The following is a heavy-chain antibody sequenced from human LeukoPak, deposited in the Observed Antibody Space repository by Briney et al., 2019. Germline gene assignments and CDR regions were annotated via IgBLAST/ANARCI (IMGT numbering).Heavy chain of an antibody. Sequence: SETLSLTCTVSGGSISSSSYYWGWIRQSPGKGLEWLGSMYNTGITYYNPSLKSRVTISVDTSKNQFSLKLRSVTAADTAVYYCARDKSIHSSRWFLGAFDIWGQGTMVTVSS. D-gene: IGHD6-13*01. J-gene: IGHJ3*02. CDR1: GGSISSSSYY. V-gene: IGHV4-39*07. CDR2: MYNTGIT. CDR3: ARDKSIHSSRWFLGAFDI.